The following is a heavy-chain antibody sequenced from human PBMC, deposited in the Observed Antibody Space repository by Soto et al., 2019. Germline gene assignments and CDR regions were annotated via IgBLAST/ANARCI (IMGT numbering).Heavy chain of an antibody. J-gene: IGHJ4*02. D-gene: IGHD5-12*01. CDR1: GNSFTSYD. CDR2: MNPNSGST. CDR3: ARVSFNALLRFPFDL. Sequence: QVQLVQSGAEVKKPGASVKVSCKASGNSFTSYDVNWVRQASGQGLEWMGWMNPNSGSTVIAQKFQGRVTMTRDSSISTAYMELSSLRPDDSAIYYCARVSFNALLRFPFDLWGQGTEVTVSS. V-gene: IGHV1-8*01.